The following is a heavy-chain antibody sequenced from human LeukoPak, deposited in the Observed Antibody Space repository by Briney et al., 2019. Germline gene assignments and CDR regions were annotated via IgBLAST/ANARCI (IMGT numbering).Heavy chain of an antibody. CDR2: ISGSGGST. CDR3: AKGLARYSSVPYYFDY. V-gene: IGHV3-23*01. CDR1: GFTFSSYA. J-gene: IGHJ4*02. Sequence: GGSLRLSCAASGFTFSSYAVSWVRQAPGKGLEWVSAISGSGGSTYYADSVKGRFTISRDNSKNTLYLQMNSLRAEDTAVYYCAKGLARYSSVPYYFDYWGQGTLVTVSS. D-gene: IGHD6-19*01.